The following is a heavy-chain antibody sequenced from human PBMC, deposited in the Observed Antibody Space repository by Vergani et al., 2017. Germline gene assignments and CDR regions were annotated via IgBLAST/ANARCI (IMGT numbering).Heavy chain of an antibody. Sequence: VQLVESGGGLVQPGGSLRLSCAASGFTFSSYAMHWVRQAPGKGLEWVAVISYDGSNKYYADSVKGRFTISRDNSKNTLYLQMNSLRAEDTAVYYCAREAYVGAGSYRGGMDVWGQGTTVTVSS. J-gene: IGHJ6*02. CDR1: GFTFSSYA. CDR3: AREAYVGAGSYRGGMDV. V-gene: IGHV3-30-3*01. CDR2: ISYDGSNK. D-gene: IGHD3-10*01.